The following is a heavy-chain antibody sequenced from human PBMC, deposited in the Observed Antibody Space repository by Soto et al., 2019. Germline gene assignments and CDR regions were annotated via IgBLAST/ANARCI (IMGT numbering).Heavy chain of an antibody. Sequence: QITLKESGPTLVKPTQTLTLTCTFSGFSVSTSGVGVAWIRQPPGKALEWLALIYWDDDKRYSPFLQSRVTITKDTSTTQVVLTTTNMDPVDTATYYCAHKGGRGAGMDVWGQGTTVTVSS. CDR3: AHKGGRGAGMDV. CDR1: GFSVSTSGVG. D-gene: IGHD2-15*01. CDR2: IYWDDDK. J-gene: IGHJ6*02. V-gene: IGHV2-5*02.